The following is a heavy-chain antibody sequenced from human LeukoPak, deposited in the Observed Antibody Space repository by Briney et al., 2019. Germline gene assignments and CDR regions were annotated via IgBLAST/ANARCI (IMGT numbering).Heavy chain of an antibody. CDR3: ARDSKGHRFDP. J-gene: IGHJ5*02. CDR1: GFTFSSYS. CDR2: ISSSSSYI. Sequence: GGSLRLSCAASGFTFSSYSMNWVRQAPGKGLEWVSSISSSSSYIYYADSVKGRFTISRDNAKNSLYLQMNSLRAEDTAVYYCARDSKGHRFDPWGQGTLVTVSS. V-gene: IGHV3-21*01.